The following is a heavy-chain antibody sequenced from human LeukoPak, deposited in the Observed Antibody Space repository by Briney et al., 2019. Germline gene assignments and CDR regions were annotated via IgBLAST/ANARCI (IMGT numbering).Heavy chain of an antibody. D-gene: IGHD3-22*01. CDR1: GFTFSDYY. J-gene: IGHJ4*02. Sequence: GGSLRLSCAASGFTFSDYYMSWIRQAPGKGLEWVSYISSSGSTIYYADPVKGRFTISRDNAKNSLYLQMNSLRAEDTAVYYCASEGYYDSSGYYGYWGQGTLVTVSS. V-gene: IGHV3-11*01. CDR3: ASEGYYDSSGYYGY. CDR2: ISSSGSTI.